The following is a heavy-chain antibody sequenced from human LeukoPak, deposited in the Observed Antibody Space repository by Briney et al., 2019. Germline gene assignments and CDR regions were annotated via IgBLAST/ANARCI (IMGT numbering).Heavy chain of an antibody. J-gene: IGHJ4*02. D-gene: IGHD3-22*01. CDR2: IFYSGTA. Sequence: SETLSLTCTVSGDSISTAYYYCDWIRQPPGKGLEWIGTIFYSGTAYYAPSLPSRVTISVDTSKNQFSLKLSSVTAAHTDVYYCARLDSRGYQTWFDFWGEGILVTVSS. CDR3: ARLDSRGYQTWFDF. CDR1: GDSISTAYYY. V-gene: IGHV4-39*01.